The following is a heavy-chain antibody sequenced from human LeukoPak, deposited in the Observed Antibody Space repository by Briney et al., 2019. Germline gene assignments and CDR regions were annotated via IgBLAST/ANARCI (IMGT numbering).Heavy chain of an antibody. CDR3: ARSEYCGADCYSINQAEYFQH. Sequence: RGSPCPSRAASGFAFSTFLVSWVGQAPGKGLEWVANIEEDGSEKYYVDSVKGRFTISRDNAKHSLYLQMNSLRAEDTAVYYCARSEYCGADCYSINQAEYFQHW. D-gene: IGHD2-21*02. J-gene: IGHJ1*01. CDR2: IEEDGSEK. V-gene: IGHV3-7*04. CDR1: GFAFSTFL.